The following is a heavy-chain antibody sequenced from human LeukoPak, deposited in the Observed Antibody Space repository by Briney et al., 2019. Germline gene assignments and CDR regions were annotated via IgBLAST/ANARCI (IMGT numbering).Heavy chain of an antibody. J-gene: IGHJ3*02. Sequence: GESLKISCKGSGYSFTSYWIGWVRQMPGKGLEWMGIFYPGDSDTRYSPSFQGQVTISADKSISTAYLQWSSLKASDTAMYYCARRYDFWSGPDAFDIWGQGTMVTVSS. V-gene: IGHV5-51*01. D-gene: IGHD3-3*01. CDR3: ARRYDFWSGPDAFDI. CDR2: FYPGDSDT. CDR1: GYSFTSYW.